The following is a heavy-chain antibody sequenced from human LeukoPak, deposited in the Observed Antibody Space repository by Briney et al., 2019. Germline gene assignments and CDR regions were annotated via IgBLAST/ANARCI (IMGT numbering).Heavy chain of an antibody. V-gene: IGHV3-48*03. CDR2: ISSSGSTI. Sequence: GGSLRLSCAASGFTFSNYEMNWVRQAPGKGLEWVSYISSSGSTIFYADSVKGRFTISRDNAKNSLYLQMNRLRAEDTAVYYCARELYSGSYNYWGQGTLVTVSS. CDR1: GFTFSNYE. CDR3: ARELYSGSYNY. D-gene: IGHD1-26*01. J-gene: IGHJ4*02.